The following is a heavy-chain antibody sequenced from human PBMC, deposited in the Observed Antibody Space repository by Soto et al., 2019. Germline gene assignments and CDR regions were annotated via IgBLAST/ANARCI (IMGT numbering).Heavy chain of an antibody. J-gene: IGHJ6*02. V-gene: IGHV3-30*18. Sequence: PGGSLRLSCAASGFTFSSYGMHWVRQAPGKGLEWVAVISYDGSNKYYADSVKGRFTISRDNSKNTLYLQMNSLRAEDTAVYYCAKTKARDGYNNYYYYYGMDVWGQGTTVTVSS. CDR2: ISYDGSNK. D-gene: IGHD5-12*01. CDR3: AKTKARDGYNNYYYYYGMDV. CDR1: GFTFSSYG.